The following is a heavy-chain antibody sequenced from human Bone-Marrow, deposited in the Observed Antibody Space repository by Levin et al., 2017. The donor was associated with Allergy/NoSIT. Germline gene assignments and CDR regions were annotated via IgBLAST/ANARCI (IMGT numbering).Heavy chain of an antibody. J-gene: IGHJ5*02. CDR1: GYTFTGYY. CDR2: INPHNGDT. Sequence: PGESLKISCKASGYTFTGYYIHWVRQAPGQGLEWMGWINPHNGDTTYAQKFQGRVTMTRDTSISTAYLELSNLRSDDTAVYYCARDPEVVIATITNWFDPWGQGSLVNVSS. CDR3: ARDPEVVIATITNWFDP. D-gene: IGHD2-15*01. V-gene: IGHV1-2*02.